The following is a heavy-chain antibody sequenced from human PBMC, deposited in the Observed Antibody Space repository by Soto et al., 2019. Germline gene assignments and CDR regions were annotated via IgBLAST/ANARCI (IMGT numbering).Heavy chain of an antibody. D-gene: IGHD5-18*01. CDR3: ARPSHSGYRYGYGVDY. CDR2: IYPGDSDT. CDR1: GYSFTSYW. J-gene: IGHJ4*02. Sequence: GESLKISCKGSGYSFTSYWIGWVRQMPGKGLEWMGIIYPGDSDTRYSPSFQGQVTISADKSISTAYLQWSSLKASDTAMYYCARPSHSGYRYGYGVDYWGQGTLVTVSS. V-gene: IGHV5-51*01.